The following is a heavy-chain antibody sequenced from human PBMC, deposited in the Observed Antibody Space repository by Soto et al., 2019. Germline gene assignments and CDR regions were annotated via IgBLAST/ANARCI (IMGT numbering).Heavy chain of an antibody. CDR2: IDPSDSYT. CDR3: ASRGYYDSSGYFDEV. J-gene: IGHJ4*02. Sequence: PGESLKISCNGSGYSFTSYWISWVRQMPGKGLEWMGRIDPSDSYTNYSPSFQGHVTISADKSISTAYLQWSSLKASDTAMYYCASRGYYDSSGYFDEVWGQGTLVTV. CDR1: GYSFTSYW. D-gene: IGHD3-22*01. V-gene: IGHV5-10-1*01.